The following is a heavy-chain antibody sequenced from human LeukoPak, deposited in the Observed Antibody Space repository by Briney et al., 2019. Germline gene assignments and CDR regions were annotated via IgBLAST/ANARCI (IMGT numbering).Heavy chain of an antibody. CDR3: AKYQRADSYYYAMDV. V-gene: IGHV3-23*01. J-gene: IGHJ6*02. D-gene: IGHD6-25*01. CDR1: GFTFSSYA. CDR2: ISGSGGST. Sequence: GGSLRLSCAASGFTFSSYAMSWVRQAPGKGLEWVSAISGSGGSTYYADSVRGRFTISRDNSKNTLYLQMNSLRAEDTALYSCAKYQRADSYYYAMDVWGQGTTVTVSS.